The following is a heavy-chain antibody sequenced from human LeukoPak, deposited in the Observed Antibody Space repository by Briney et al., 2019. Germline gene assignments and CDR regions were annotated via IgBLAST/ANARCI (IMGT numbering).Heavy chain of an antibody. J-gene: IGHJ6*03. CDR2: INHSGST. CDR3: ARALYDYGGNSAYYYYYMDV. D-gene: IGHD4-23*01. V-gene: IGHV4-34*01. Sequence: SETLSLTCAVYGGSFSGYYWSWIRQPPGKGLEWIGEINHSGSTNYNPSLKSRVTISVDTSKNQFSLKLSSVTAADTAVYYCARALYDYGGNSAYYYYYMDVWGKGTTVTVSS. CDR1: GGSFSGYY.